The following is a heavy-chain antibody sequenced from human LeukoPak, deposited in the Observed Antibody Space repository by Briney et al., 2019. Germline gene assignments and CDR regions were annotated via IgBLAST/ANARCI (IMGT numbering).Heavy chain of an antibody. Sequence: SETLSLTCAVSGGSIISGGSYWGWIRQPPGKGLEWIGSIYYSGSTYYNPSLRSRVTISIDTSKNQFSLRLKSVTAADTAVYFCSRRDCSQTDCFYRFFDLWGRGTLLTVSS. D-gene: IGHD2-21*01. V-gene: IGHV4-39*07. CDR2: IYYSGST. CDR3: SRRDCSQTDCFYRFFDL. CDR1: GGSIISGGSY. J-gene: IGHJ2*01.